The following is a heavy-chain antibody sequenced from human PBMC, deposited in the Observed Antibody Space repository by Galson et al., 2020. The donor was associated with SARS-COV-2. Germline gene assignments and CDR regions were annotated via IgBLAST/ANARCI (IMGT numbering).Heavy chain of an antibody. D-gene: IGHD6-19*01. V-gene: IGHV4-4*07. CDR3: AREVPGQYSSGWKAYYFDY. CDR1: GGSISSYY. Sequence: ETSETLSLTCTVSGGSISSYYWSWIRQPAGKGLEWIGRIYSSGSTNYNPSLKSRVSMSVDTSNNQFSLRLSSVNAADRAVYYCAREVPGQYSSGWKAYYFDYWGQGILVTVSS. CDR2: IYSSGST. J-gene: IGHJ4*02.